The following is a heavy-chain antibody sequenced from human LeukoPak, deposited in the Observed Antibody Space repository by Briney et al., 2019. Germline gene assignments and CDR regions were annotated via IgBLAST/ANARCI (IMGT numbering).Heavy chain of an antibody. CDR1: GGSISSYY. J-gene: IGHJ6*02. Sequence: PSKTLSLTCTVSGGSISSYYWSWIRQPAGKGLEWIGRIYTSGSTNYNPSLKSRVTISVDTSKNQFSLKLSSVTAAATAVYYCARNDILTGYRVVGFGMDVWGQGTTVTVSS. CDR2: IYTSGST. D-gene: IGHD3-9*01. V-gene: IGHV4-4*07. CDR3: ARNDILTGYRVVGFGMDV.